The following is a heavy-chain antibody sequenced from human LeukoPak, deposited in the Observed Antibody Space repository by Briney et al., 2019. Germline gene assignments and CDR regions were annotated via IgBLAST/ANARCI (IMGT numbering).Heavy chain of an antibody. CDR1: GGSFSGYY. CDR3: ARISPRMIAARPNWFDP. V-gene: IGHV4-34*01. J-gene: IGHJ5*02. CDR2: INHSGST. D-gene: IGHD6-6*01. Sequence: PETLSLTCAVYGGSFSGYYWSWIRQPPGKGLEWIGEINHSGSTNYNPSLKSRVTISVDTSKNQFSLKLSSVTAADTAVYYCARISPRMIAARPNWFDPWGQGTLVTVSS.